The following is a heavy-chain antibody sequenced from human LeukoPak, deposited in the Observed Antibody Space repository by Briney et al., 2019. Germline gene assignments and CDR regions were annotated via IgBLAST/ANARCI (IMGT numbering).Heavy chain of an antibody. V-gene: IGHV1-69*13. D-gene: IGHD2-2*01. Sequence: GASVKVSCKASGGTFSSYAISWVRQAPGQGLEWMGGIIPIFGTANYAQKFQGRVTITADESTSTAYMELSSLRSEDTAVYSCARDPIVVVPAATSYYYYGMDVWGQGTTVTVSS. CDR3: ARDPIVVVPAATSYYYYGMDV. CDR2: IIPIFGTA. CDR1: GGTFSSYA. J-gene: IGHJ6*02.